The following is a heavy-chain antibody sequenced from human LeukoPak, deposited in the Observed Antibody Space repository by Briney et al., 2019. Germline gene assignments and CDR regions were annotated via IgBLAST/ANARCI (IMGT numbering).Heavy chain of an antibody. CDR2: ISGSGTST. J-gene: IGHJ4*02. D-gene: IGHD3-10*01. V-gene: IGHV3-23*01. CDR1: GFTFSNYG. Sequence: GRSLRLSCAAAGFTFSNYGMSWVRQAPGKGLEWVSAISGSGTSTYYADAVKGRFSISRDNSKNTLYLYMNSLRAEDTAVYYCSRGSANYRYFDYWGQGTLVTVSS. CDR3: SRGSANYRYFDY.